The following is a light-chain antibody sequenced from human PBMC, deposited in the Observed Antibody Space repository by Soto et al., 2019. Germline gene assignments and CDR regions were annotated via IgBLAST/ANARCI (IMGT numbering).Light chain of an antibody. CDR1: NIGSKS. V-gene: IGLV3-21*01. CDR3: HVWDISSGHVV. J-gene: IGLJ3*02. Sequence: SYELTQPPSVSVAPGKTASVACGGSNIGSKSVQWYQKKSGQAPVLVMYYDSDRPSGSPERFAGSNSGNTATLNISRVAAGDEADDYCHVWDISSGHVVFGGGTKLTVL. CDR2: YDS.